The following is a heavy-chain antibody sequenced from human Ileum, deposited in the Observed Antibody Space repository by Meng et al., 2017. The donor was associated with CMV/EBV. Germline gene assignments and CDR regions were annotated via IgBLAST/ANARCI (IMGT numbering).Heavy chain of an antibody. CDR2: MNRDGSDR. CDR3: ARENPGLDS. V-gene: IGHV3-7*01. J-gene: IGHJ5*01. Sequence: GESLKISCAASGFTFRSYEMNWVRQAPGKGLEWVANMNRDGSDRNYVDSVKGRFTISRDSAKNSLYLDLNSLRAEDTAVYYCARENPGLDSWGQGALVTVSS. CDR1: GFTFRSYE.